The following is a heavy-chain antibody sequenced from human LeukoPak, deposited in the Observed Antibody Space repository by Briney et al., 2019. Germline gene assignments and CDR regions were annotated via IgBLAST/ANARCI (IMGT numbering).Heavy chain of an antibody. V-gene: IGHV3-13*01. CDR1: GFTFSNYD. CDR3: ARVWRSSGNYYSDY. D-gene: IGHD3-10*01. Sequence: GGSLRLSCAASGFTFSNYDMHWVRQAAGKGLEWVSGIGIAGDTYYQGSVRGGFTISRENGKNYLYLQMNSLRAEDTAVYYCARVWRSSGNYYSDYWGQGTLVTVSS. J-gene: IGHJ4*02. CDR2: IGIAGDT.